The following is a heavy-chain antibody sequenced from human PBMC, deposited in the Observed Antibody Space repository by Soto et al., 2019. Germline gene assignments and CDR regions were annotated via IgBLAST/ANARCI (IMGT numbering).Heavy chain of an antibody. J-gene: IGHJ4*02. CDR1: GGSISSGGYS. CDR3: ARGAASIAAPYYFDY. CDR2: IYHSGST. D-gene: IGHD6-6*01. Sequence: QLQLQESGSGLVKPSQTLSLTCAVSGGSISSGGYSWSWIRQPPGKGLEWIGYIYHSGSTYYNPSLKSRGTISVDRSKNQFSLKLSSVTAADTAVYYCARGAASIAAPYYFDYWGQGTLVTVSS. V-gene: IGHV4-30-2*01.